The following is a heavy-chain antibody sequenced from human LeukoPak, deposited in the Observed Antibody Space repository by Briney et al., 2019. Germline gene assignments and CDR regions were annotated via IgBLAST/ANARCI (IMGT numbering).Heavy chain of an antibody. V-gene: IGHV4-39*07. Sequence: PSETLSLTCTVSGGSISSSSYYWGWIRQPPGKGLEWIGSIYYSGSTYYNPSLKSRVTISVDTSKNQFSLKLSSVTAADTAVYYCARVIGSSGYYYYYYGMDVWGQGTTVTVSS. CDR1: GGSISSSSYY. CDR2: IYYSGST. D-gene: IGHD6-19*01. J-gene: IGHJ6*02. CDR3: ARVIGSSGYYYYYYGMDV.